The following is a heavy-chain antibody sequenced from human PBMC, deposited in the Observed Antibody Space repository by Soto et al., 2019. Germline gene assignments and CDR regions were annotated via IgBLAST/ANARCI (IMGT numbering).Heavy chain of an antibody. D-gene: IGHD6-13*01. V-gene: IGHV3-21*01. CDR2: ISSSSSYI. CDR3: ARDRAAGPLDY. J-gene: IGHJ4*02. CDR1: GFTFSSYS. Sequence: PGGLLRLCCASSGFTFSSYSMNWVREATGKGLGWVLSISSSSSYIYYADSVKGRFTISRDNANNSLYLQMNSLRAEDTAVYYCARDRAAGPLDYRGQGTLVTVSS.